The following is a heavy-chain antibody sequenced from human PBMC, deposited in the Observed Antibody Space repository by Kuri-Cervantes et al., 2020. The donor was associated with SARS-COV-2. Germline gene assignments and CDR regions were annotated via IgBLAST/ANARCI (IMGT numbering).Heavy chain of an antibody. CDR2: IIPIFGTA. CDR1: GGTFSSYA. D-gene: IGHD1-26*01. J-gene: IGHJ4*02. V-gene: IGHV1-69*06. Sequence: LVKVSCKASGGTFSSYAISWVRQAPGQGLEWMGGIIPIFGTANYAQKFQGRVTMTVDTNTDTAFMEVRSLRSDDTAVYYCARDRWDAILDYWGQGTLVTVSS. CDR3: ARDRWDAILDY.